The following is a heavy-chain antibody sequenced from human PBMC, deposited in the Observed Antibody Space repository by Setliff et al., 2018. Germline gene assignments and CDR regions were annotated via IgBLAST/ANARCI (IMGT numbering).Heavy chain of an antibody. CDR1: GGSISNYY. CDR3: ARKGISALSGAFDM. V-gene: IGHV4-4*07. J-gene: IGHJ3*02. Sequence: PSETLSLTCTVSGGSISNYYWSWIRQPARKGLEWIGRIYTSGSTNYNPSLKSRVTMSVDTSKNQFSLKLSSVTAADTAVYYCARKGISALSGAFDMWGQGTMVTVSS. D-gene: IGHD1-26*01. CDR2: IYTSGST.